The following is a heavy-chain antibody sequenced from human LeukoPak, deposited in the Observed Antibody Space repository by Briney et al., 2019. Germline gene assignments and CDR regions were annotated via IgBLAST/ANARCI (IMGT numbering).Heavy chain of an antibody. CDR1: GYTFPSYD. CDR2: MNPNSGNT. V-gene: IGHV1-8*03. J-gene: IGHJ4*02. D-gene: IGHD5-24*01. CDR3: ARGEMATIKFDY. Sequence: ASVKVSCKASGYTFPSYDINWVRPATGQGLEWMGWMNPNSGNTGYAQKFQGRVTITRNTSISTAYMELSSLRSEDTAVYYCARGEMATIKFDYWGQGTLVTVSS.